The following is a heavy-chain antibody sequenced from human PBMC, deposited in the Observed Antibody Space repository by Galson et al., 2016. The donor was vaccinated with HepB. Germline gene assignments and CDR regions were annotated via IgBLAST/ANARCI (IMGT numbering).Heavy chain of an antibody. Sequence: SVKVSCKASGYTFSIFGISWVRQAPGQGLEWLGWISNNNENTNYAQTVQGRVTLTTDTSMSTAYMELRDLTSGDTAVYYCARAGAEVTSQFDSWGQGTQVIVSS. CDR2: ISNNNENT. CDR1: GYTFSIFG. J-gene: IGHJ4*02. D-gene: IGHD2-21*02. CDR3: ARAGAEVTSQFDS. V-gene: IGHV1-18*01.